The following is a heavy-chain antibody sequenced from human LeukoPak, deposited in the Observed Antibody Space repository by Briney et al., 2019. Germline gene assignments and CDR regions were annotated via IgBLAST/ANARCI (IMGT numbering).Heavy chain of an antibody. Sequence: PGGSLRLSCAASGFSFSNCDMPWVRQKTGKGLEWVSTIGAAGDIYYADSVKGRFTISRENAGNSLYLQMNSLRGGDTAVYYCARENVLAVAGTNYYYGMDVWGQGTTVTVSS. D-gene: IGHD6-19*01. CDR1: GFSFSNCD. CDR3: ARENVLAVAGTNYYYGMDV. V-gene: IGHV3-13*01. CDR2: IGAAGDI. J-gene: IGHJ6*02.